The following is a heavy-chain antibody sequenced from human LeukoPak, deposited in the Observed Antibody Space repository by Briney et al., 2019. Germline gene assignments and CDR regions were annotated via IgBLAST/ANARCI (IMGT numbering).Heavy chain of an antibody. CDR2: IYYSGST. V-gene: IGHV4-34*01. J-gene: IGHJ5*02. D-gene: IGHD3-22*01. CDR3: ARDRVRYYDSSGYSSYNWFDP. CDR1: GGSFSGYY. Sequence: SETLSLTCAVYGGSFSGYYWGWIRQPPGKGLEWIGSIYYSGSTYYNPSLKSRVTISVDTSKNQFSLKLSSVTAADTAVYYCARDRVRYYDSSGYSSYNWFDPWGQGTLVTVSS.